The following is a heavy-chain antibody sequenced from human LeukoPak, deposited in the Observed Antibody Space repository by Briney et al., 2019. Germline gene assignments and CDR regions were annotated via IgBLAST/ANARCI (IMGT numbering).Heavy chain of an antibody. D-gene: IGHD3-9*01. CDR3: ARESLRYFDWLLKPTYRNAFDI. J-gene: IGHJ3*02. CDR1: GGSISSSSYY. Sequence: PSETLSLTCTVSGGSISSSSYYWGWIRQPPGKGLEWIGSIYYSGSTYYNPSLKSRVTISVDTSKNQFSLKLSSVTAADTAVYYCARESLRYFDWLLKPTYRNAFDIWGQGTMVTVSS. V-gene: IGHV4-39*07. CDR2: IYYSGST.